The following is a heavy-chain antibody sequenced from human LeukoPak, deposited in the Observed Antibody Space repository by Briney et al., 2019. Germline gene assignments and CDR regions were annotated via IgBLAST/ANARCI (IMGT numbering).Heavy chain of an antibody. Sequence: SVKVSCKASGGTFSSYAISWVRQAPGQGLEWMGGIIPIFGTANYAQKFQGRVTITADESTSTAYMELSSLRSEDTAVYYCATGSAYYYDSSGYRNWGQGTLVTVSS. CDR2: IIPIFGTA. CDR1: GGTFSSYA. V-gene: IGHV1-69*13. J-gene: IGHJ4*02. D-gene: IGHD3-22*01. CDR3: ATGSAYYYDSSGYRN.